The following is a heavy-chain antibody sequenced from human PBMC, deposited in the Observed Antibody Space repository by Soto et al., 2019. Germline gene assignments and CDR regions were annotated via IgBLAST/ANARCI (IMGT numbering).Heavy chain of an antibody. CDR1: GYTFTSYA. CDR2: ISAYNGNT. D-gene: IGHD6-13*01. Sequence: GASVKVSCKASGYTFTSYAMHWVRQAPGQRLEWMGWISAYNGNTNYAQKLQGRVTMTTDTSTSTAYMELRSLRSDDTAVYYCARRGLAARPADLGGYYYYMDVWGKGTTVTVSS. J-gene: IGHJ6*03. CDR3: ARRGLAARPADLGGYYYYMDV. V-gene: IGHV1-18*01.